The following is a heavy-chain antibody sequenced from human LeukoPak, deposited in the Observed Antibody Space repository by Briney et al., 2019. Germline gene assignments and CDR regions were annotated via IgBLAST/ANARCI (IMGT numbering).Heavy chain of an antibody. Sequence: GGSLRLSCAASGFTFSNYWMHWVRQAPGKGLVWVSRINGDGSSTRYADSVKGRFTISRDNSKNTLYLQMNSLRAEDTAVYYCARDHSGGATYYFDYWGQGTLVTVSS. V-gene: IGHV3-74*01. CDR2: INGDGSST. CDR3: ARDHSGGATYYFDY. CDR1: GFTFSNYW. J-gene: IGHJ4*02. D-gene: IGHD1-26*01.